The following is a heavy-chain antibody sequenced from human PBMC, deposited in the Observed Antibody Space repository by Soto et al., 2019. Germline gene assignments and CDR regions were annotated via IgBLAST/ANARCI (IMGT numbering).Heavy chain of an antibody. J-gene: IGHJ4*02. D-gene: IGHD3-3*01. CDR1: GYTFTSYG. CDR2: ISAYNGNT. V-gene: IGHV1-18*01. CDR3: ARDLGYYDFWSGWRALQRIDY. Sequence: RXSVKVSCKASGYTFTSYGISWVRQAPVQGLEWMGWISAYNGNTNYAQKLQGRVTMTTDTSTSTAYMELRSLRSDDTAVYYCARDLGYYDFWSGWRALQRIDYWGQGTLVTVSS.